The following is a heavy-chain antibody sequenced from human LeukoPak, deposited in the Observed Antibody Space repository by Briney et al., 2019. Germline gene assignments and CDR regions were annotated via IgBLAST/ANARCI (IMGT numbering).Heavy chain of an antibody. D-gene: IGHD3-22*01. V-gene: IGHV4-39*01. Sequence: SETLSLTCTVSGGSISSSSYYWGWIRQPPGKGLEWIGSIYYSGSTYYNPSLKSRVTISVDTSKDQFSLKLSSVTAADTAVYYCARQDYFVSSGSIDYWGQGTLVTVSS. CDR3: ARQDYFVSSGSIDY. CDR2: IYYSGST. CDR1: GGSISSSSYY. J-gene: IGHJ4*02.